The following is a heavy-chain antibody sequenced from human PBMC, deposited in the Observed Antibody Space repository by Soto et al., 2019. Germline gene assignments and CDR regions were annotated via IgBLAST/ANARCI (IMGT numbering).Heavy chain of an antibody. CDR2: ISYDGSNK. V-gene: IGHV3-30*18. CDR3: AKPSVAGVSFYYYGMDV. Sequence: LRLACRASRFNFMSYCVHWVRHAPGKVLEWVAVISYDGSNKYYADSVKGRFTISRDNSKNTLYLQMNSLRAEDTAVYYCAKPSVAGVSFYYYGMDVWGQGTTVTVSS. J-gene: IGHJ6*02. D-gene: IGHD2-8*01. CDR1: RFNFMSYC.